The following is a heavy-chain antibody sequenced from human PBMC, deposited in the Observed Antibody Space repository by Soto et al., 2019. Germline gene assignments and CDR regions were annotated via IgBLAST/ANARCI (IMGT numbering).Heavy chain of an antibody. CDR2: INPNSGGT. CDR1: GYTFTGYY. D-gene: IGHD2-15*01. Sequence: QVQLVQSGAEVKKPGASVKVSCKASGYTFTGYYMHWVRQAPGQGLEWMGWINPNSGGTNYAQKFQGRVTMTRDTSISTAYMELSRLRSXDTAVYXCXXVNVVVVASTREYYFDYWGQGTLVTVSS. V-gene: IGHV1-2*02. CDR3: XXVNVVVVASTREYYFDY. J-gene: IGHJ4*02.